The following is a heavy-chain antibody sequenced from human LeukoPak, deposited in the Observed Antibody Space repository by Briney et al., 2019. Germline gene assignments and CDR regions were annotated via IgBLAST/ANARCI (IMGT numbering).Heavy chain of an antibody. CDR1: VFTFSNYA. D-gene: IGHD6-19*01. Sequence: GGSLRLSCAASVFTFSNYAMSCVRQAPGKGLEWFSAISGGSGSSTYYADALKGRFTISRDNSKTTLYLQMNSLRAEDTAVYYCAKGSSRGWPYFSDYWGQGTPVTVSS. CDR2: ISGGSGSST. V-gene: IGHV3-23*01. J-gene: IGHJ4*02. CDR3: AKGSSRGWPYFSDY.